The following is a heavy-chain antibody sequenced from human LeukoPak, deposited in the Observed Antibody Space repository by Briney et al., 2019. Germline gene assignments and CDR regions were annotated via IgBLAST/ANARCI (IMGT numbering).Heavy chain of an antibody. J-gene: IGHJ6*04. Sequence: ASVKVSCEASGYTFTGYYMHWVRQAPGQGLEWMGWINRNSGGTNYAQKFQGRVTMTRDTSISTAYMELSRLRSDDTAVYYCAGVRDYDSSGYHPTDVWGKGTTVTVSS. V-gene: IGHV1-2*02. CDR2: INRNSGGT. D-gene: IGHD3-22*01. CDR1: GYTFTGYY. CDR3: AGVRDYDSSGYHPTDV.